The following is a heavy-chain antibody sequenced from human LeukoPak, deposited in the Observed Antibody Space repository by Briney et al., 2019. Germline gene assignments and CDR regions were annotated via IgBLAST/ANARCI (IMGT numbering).Heavy chain of an antibody. D-gene: IGHD2-21*01. J-gene: IGHJ5*02. CDR1: GGSISASSHY. CDR2: VYYTGSI. CDR3: ARRDYRAWIDP. V-gene: IGHV4-39*01. Sequence: AETLSLTCIVSGGSISASSHYWAWVRQPPGKGLEGIGSVYYTGSIIYNTSRKSRVTISVNISKHYLFLTVNSVPAAHTAFYYCARRDYRAWIDPWGQGILVTVSP.